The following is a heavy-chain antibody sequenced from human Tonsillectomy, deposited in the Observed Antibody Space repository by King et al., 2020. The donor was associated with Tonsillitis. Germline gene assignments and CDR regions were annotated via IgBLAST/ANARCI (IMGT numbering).Heavy chain of an antibody. CDR2: MNPNSGNT. Sequence: QLVQSGAEVKKPGASVKVSCKASGYTFTSYDINWVRQASGQGLEWMGCMNPNSGNTGYAHKFQGRVTMTRDTSINTAYMELSSLTSEDTAIYYCSRAGYYVGYWGQGTLVTVSS. J-gene: IGHJ4*02. CDR3: SRAGYYVGY. CDR1: GYTFTSYD. V-gene: IGHV1-8*01. D-gene: IGHD2/OR15-2a*01.